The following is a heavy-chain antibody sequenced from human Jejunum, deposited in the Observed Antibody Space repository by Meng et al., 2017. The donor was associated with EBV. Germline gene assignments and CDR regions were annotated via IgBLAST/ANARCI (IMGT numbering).Heavy chain of an antibody. J-gene: IGHJ4*02. CDR1: GYTIIEDH. D-gene: IGHD3-3*01. CDR3: FGKIVEPYSFDQ. V-gene: IGHV1-46*01. Sequence: QLQQFQSGAEEKKPGSSVTLSCKTSGYTIIEDHVHWVRQAPGQCLEWMGILNPNTDASSYAQMFRGRVTITRDTSTSTVYMELSSLISEDTALYYCFGKIVEPYSFDQWGQGTLVTVSS. CDR2: LNPNTDAS.